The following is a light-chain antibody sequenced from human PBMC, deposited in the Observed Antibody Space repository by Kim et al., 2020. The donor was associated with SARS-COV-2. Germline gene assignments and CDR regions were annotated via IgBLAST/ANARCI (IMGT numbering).Light chain of an antibody. CDR3: TSYTRSDTWV. V-gene: IGLV2-14*03. CDR1: SSDVGAYNL. J-gene: IGLJ2*01. CDR2: DVS. Sequence: GQSVTISCTGSSSDVGAYNLVSWYQQHPGKAPKFMIHDVSQRPSGVSNRSSGSKSGNTASLTISGLQAEDEADYYCTSYTRSDTWVFGGGTQLTVL.